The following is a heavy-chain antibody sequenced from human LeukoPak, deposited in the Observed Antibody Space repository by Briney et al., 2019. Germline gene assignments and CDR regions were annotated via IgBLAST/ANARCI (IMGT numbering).Heavy chain of an antibody. J-gene: IGHJ4*02. Sequence: PSGTLSLTCAVSGGSISSNNWWSWVRQPPGKGLEWIGEIFHSGSTNYNPSLKSRVTISVDKSKNQFSLKLNSVTAADTAVYYCARAEPRGSIWYPYWGQGTLVTVSS. CDR1: GGSISSNNW. CDR2: IFHSGST. CDR3: ARAEPRGSIWYPY. V-gene: IGHV4-4*02. D-gene: IGHD6-13*01.